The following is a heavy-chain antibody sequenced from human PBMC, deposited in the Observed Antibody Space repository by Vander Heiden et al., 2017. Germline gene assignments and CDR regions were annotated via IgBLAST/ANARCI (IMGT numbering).Heavy chain of an antibody. CDR2: INPNSGGT. J-gene: IGHJ4*02. Sequence: QVQLVQSGAEVKKPGASVKVSCKASGYTFTGYYMHWVRQAPGQGLEWMGWINPNSGGTNYAQKFQGWVTMTRDTSISTAYMELSRLRSDDTAVYYCAREEAAAGTMSAAYDYWGQGTLVTVSS. V-gene: IGHV1-2*04. D-gene: IGHD6-13*01. CDR1: GYTFTGYY. CDR3: AREEAAAGTMSAAYDY.